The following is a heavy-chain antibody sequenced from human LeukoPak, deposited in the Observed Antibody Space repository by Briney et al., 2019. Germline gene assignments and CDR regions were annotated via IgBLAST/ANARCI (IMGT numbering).Heavy chain of an antibody. V-gene: IGHV4-34*01. J-gene: IGHJ3*02. CDR3: ARINTFGGVTFDI. CDR1: GGSFSGYY. Sequence: SSETLSLTCAVYGGSFSGYYWSWIRQPPGKGLEWIGEINHSGSTNYNPSLKSRVTISVDTSKNQFSLKLSSVTAADTAVYYCARINTFGGVTFDIWGQGTMVTVSS. D-gene: IGHD3-16*01. CDR2: INHSGST.